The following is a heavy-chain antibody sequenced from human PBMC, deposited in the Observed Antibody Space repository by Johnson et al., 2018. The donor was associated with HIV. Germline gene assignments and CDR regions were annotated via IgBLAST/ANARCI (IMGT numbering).Heavy chain of an antibody. J-gene: IGHJ3*02. CDR2: VKSKTDGGTI. Sequence: VQLVESGGGSVKSGGSLRVSCAASGFTFSNAWMSWVRQAPGKGLEWVGRVKSKTDGGTIDYAAAVKGRLIISRDDSKNTLYLQMNGLKTEDTAMYYCTTMSALWFGDIHVFGDGFDIWGQETMVTVSS. D-gene: IGHD3-10*01. CDR1: GFTFSNAW. CDR3: TTMSALWFGDIHVFGDGFDI. V-gene: IGHV3-15*01.